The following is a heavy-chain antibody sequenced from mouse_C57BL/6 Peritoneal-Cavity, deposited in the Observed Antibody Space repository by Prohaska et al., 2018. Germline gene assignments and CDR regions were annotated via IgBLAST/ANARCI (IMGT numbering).Heavy chain of an antibody. J-gene: IGHJ2*01. CDR3: ARSGDGNLDY. Sequence: NCSSLGLNWVKQRPGQGLEWIGNINPSNGGTNYNEKFKSKATLTVDKSSSTAYMQLSSLTSEDSAVYYCARSGDGNLDYWGQGTTLTVSS. D-gene: IGHD2-1*01. CDR1: NCSSLG. CDR2: INPSNGGT. V-gene: IGHV1-53*01.